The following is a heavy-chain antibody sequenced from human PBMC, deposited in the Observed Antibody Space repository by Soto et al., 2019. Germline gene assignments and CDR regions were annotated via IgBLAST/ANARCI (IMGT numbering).Heavy chain of an antibody. D-gene: IGHD2-15*01. J-gene: IGHJ6*02. CDR1: GGTFSSYA. CDR3: ARGQSGCSGGSCYSLYGMDV. V-gene: IGHV1-69*01. Sequence: QVQLVQSGAEVKKPGSSVKVSCKASGGTFSSYAISWVRQAPGQGLEWMGGIIPIFGTANYAQKFQGRVTITADESTSQAYMELSSLRSEDTAVYYCARGQSGCSGGSCYSLYGMDVWGQGTTVTVSS. CDR2: IIPIFGTA.